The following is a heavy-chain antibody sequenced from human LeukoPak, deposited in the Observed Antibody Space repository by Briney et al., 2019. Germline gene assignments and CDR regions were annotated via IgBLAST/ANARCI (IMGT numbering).Heavy chain of an antibody. CDR2: IYHSGST. D-gene: IGHD3-22*01. V-gene: IGHV4-38-2*01. Sequence: SETLSLTCAVSGYSISSGYYWGWIRQPPGKGLEWIGSIYHSGSTYYNPSLKSRVTISVDTSKNQSSLKLSSVTAADTAVYYCARAYYYDSSGYSTVYYYYYYYMDVWGKGTTVTVSS. J-gene: IGHJ6*03. CDR1: GYSISSGYY. CDR3: ARAYYYDSSGYSTVYYYYYYYMDV.